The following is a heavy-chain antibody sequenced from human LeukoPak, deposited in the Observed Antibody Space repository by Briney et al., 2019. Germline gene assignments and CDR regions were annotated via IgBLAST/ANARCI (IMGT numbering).Heavy chain of an antibody. CDR2: ISYDGSNK. D-gene: IGHD4-11*01. CDR1: GFTFRTYG. Sequence: PGGSLRLSCAASGFTFRTYGMHWVRQAPGKGLEWVAVISYDGSNKYYADSVKGRFTISRDNSKNTLYLQMNTLIADDTAVYYCAKGVPKTSYYYYYMDVWGKGTTVTVSS. J-gene: IGHJ6*03. V-gene: IGHV3-30*18. CDR3: AKGVPKTSYYYYYMDV.